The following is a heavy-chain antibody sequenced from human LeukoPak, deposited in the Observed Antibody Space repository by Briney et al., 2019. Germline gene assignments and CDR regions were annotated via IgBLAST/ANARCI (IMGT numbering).Heavy chain of an antibody. D-gene: IGHD6-19*01. V-gene: IGHV3-21*04. J-gene: IGHJ4*02. CDR3: AKRSAESSGYFDY. CDR2: ISSSSSYI. Sequence: PGGSLRLSCAASGFTFSSYSINWVRQAPGKGLEWVSSISSSSSYIYYADSVKGRFTISRDNPKNTLYLQMNSLRAEDTAVYYCAKRSAESSGYFDYWGQGTLVTVSS. CDR1: GFTFSSYS.